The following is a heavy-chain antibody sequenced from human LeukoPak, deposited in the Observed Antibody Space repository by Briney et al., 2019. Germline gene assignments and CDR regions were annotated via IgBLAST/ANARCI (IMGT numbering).Heavy chain of an antibody. Sequence: GGSLRLSCAASGFTFSSYSMNWVRQAPGKGLEWVAVISYDGSNKYYADSVKSRFTISRDNSKNTLYLQMNSLRAEDTAVYYCAKVEDSGSYYHFDYWGQGTLVTVSS. CDR2: ISYDGSNK. D-gene: IGHD1-26*01. CDR1: GFTFSSYS. V-gene: IGHV3-30*18. CDR3: AKVEDSGSYYHFDY. J-gene: IGHJ4*02.